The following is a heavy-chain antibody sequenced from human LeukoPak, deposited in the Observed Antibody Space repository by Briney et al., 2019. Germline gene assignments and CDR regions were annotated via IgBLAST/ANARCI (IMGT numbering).Heavy chain of an antibody. CDR3: ARSKGSGWYDFDY. D-gene: IGHD6-19*01. J-gene: IGHJ4*02. CDR2: INAGNGNT. CDR1: GYTFTSYA. V-gene: IGHV1-3*01. Sequence: GASVKVSCKASGYTFTSYAMHWVRQAPGQRLEWMGWINAGNGNTKYSQKFQGRVTIIRDTSASTAYMELSSLRSEDTAVYYCARSKGSGWYDFDYWGQGTLVTVSS.